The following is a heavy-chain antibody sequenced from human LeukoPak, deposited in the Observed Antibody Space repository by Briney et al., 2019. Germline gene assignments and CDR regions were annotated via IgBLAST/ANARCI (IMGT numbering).Heavy chain of an antibody. D-gene: IGHD3-3*01. CDR2: IKQDGSEK. J-gene: IGHJ4*02. CDR1: GFTFSSYW. V-gene: IGHV3-7*01. CDR3: ARELPPVTIFGVVTRYYFDY. Sequence: GSLRLSCAASGFTFSSYWMSWVRQAPGKGLESVANIKQDGSEKYYVDSVKGRFTISRDNAKNSLYLQMNSLRAEDTAVYYCARELPPVTIFGVVTRYYFDYWGQGTLVTVSS.